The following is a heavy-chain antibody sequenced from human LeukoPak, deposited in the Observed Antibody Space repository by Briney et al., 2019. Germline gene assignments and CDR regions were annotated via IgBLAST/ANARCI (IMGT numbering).Heavy chain of an antibody. V-gene: IGHV1-69*13. CDR1: GGTFSSYA. Sequence: SVKVSCTASGGTFSSYAISWVRQAPGQGLEWMGGIIPIFGTANYAQKFQGRVTITADESTSTAYMELGSLRSEDTAVYYCARGWYYYDSSGYQGPEWMSLPTDYWGQGTLVTVSS. CDR3: ARGWYYYDSSGYQGPEWMSLPTDY. J-gene: IGHJ4*02. D-gene: IGHD3-22*01. CDR2: IIPIFGTA.